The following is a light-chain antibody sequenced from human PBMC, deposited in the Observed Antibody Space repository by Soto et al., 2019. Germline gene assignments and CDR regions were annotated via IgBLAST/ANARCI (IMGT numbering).Light chain of an antibody. J-gene: IGKJ4*01. V-gene: IGKV3-20*01. CDR3: QQYGSSPRT. CDR2: GAS. CDR1: QSVSTNY. Sequence: EIVLTQSPGTLSLSPGERATLSCRASQSVSTNYLAWYQHKPGQAPRLLIYGASTRATGIPDRFSGSGSGTDFSLTISRLEPEAFAVYYCQQYGSSPRTFGGGTKVEIK.